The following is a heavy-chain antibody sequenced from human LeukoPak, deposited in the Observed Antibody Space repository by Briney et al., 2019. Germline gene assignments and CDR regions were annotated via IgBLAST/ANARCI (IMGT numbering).Heavy chain of an antibody. J-gene: IGHJ4*02. CDR3: ASVRLMSSFGGLIVPYYFDF. Sequence: SETLSLTCAVSGASLSGNAWWSWVRQPPGKGLELIGYIYYSGSTYYDPSLKSRLTISVDTSKNQFSLDLSSVTAADTAVYYCASVRLMSSFGGLIVPYYFDFWGQGALVTVSS. CDR1: GASLSGNAW. CDR2: IYYSGST. V-gene: IGHV4-30-4*01. D-gene: IGHD3-16*02.